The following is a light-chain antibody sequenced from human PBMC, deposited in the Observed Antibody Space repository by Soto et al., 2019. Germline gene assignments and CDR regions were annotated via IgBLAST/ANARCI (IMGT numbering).Light chain of an antibody. CDR2: TDS. CDR3: HVWDSNTEQVV. V-gene: IGLV3-21*01. CDR1: NIASKT. J-gene: IGLJ2*01. Sequence: SYELTQPPSVSVAPGQTARLTCGGDNIASKTVHWYQQKAGQAPELVIYTDSDRPSGIPDRFSGSNDGDTATLTISRVEVGDEADYHCHVWDSNTEQVVFGGGTKLTVL.